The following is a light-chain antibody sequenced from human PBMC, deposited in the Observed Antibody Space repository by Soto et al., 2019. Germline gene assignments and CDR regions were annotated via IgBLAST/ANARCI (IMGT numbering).Light chain of an antibody. CDR1: QGISSS. CDR3: QQLDSFPLT. J-gene: IGKJ4*01. Sequence: IQLTQSPSSLSASVGDRVTITCRASQGISSSLSWYQQTPGKAPKLLISTASTLQSGVPSRFSGSGSGTDVTLTISSLQPQDFATYYCQQLDSFPLTFGGGTKVQIK. V-gene: IGKV1-9*01. CDR2: TAS.